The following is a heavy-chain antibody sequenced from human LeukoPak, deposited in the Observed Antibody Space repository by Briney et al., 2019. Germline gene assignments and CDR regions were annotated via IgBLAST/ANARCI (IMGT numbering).Heavy chain of an antibody. CDR1: GYTFTSYG. J-gene: IGHJ3*02. CDR2: ISAYNGNT. CDR3: ARDAIVADAFDI. V-gene: IGHV1-18*01. D-gene: IGHD2-15*01. Sequence: ASVKVSCKASGYTFTSYGISWVRQAPGQGLEWMGWISAYNGNTNYAQKLQGRVTMTTDTSTSTAYMELRSLRSGDTAVYYCARDAIVADAFDIWGQGIMVTVSS.